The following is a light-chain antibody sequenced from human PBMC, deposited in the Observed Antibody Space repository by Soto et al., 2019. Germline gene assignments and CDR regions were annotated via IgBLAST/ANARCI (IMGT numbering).Light chain of an antibody. V-gene: IGLV2-23*01. J-gene: IGLJ3*02. CDR1: SSDVGSSNL. CDR2: EGS. CDR3: SSYAGSNTWV. Sequence: QSALTQPASVSGSPGQSITVSCTGTSSDVGSSNLVSWYQQHPGKAPKLMIYEGSKRPSGVSNRFSGSKSGNTASLTISGLQAEDEADYYCSSYAGSNTWVFGGGTKLTVL.